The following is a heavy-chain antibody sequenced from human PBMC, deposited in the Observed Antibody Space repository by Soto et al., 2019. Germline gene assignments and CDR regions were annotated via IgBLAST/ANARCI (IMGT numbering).Heavy chain of an antibody. Sequence: QVQLVESGGGVVQPGRSLRLSCAASGFTFSSYAMHWVRQAPGKGLEWVAVISYDGSNKYYADSVKGRFTISRDNSKNTLYLQMNSLRAEHTAVYYCTREHCSGGSCYDYGMDVWGQGTTVTVSS. D-gene: IGHD2-15*01. J-gene: IGHJ6*02. V-gene: IGHV3-30-3*01. CDR3: TREHCSGGSCYDYGMDV. CDR2: ISYDGSNK. CDR1: GFTFSSYA.